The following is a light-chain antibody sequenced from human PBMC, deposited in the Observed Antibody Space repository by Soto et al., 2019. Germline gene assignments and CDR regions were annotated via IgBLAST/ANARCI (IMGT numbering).Light chain of an antibody. CDR1: SSDVGGYNY. Sequence: QSALTQPRSVSGSPGQSVTISCTGTSSDVGGYNYVSWYQQHPGKAPKLMIFDVNKRASGVPDRISGSKFGNTASLTISGLQTEDEAAYYCCSYAGTYPLVFGSGTKLTVL. J-gene: IGLJ1*01. CDR2: DVN. V-gene: IGLV2-11*01. CDR3: CSYAGTYPLV.